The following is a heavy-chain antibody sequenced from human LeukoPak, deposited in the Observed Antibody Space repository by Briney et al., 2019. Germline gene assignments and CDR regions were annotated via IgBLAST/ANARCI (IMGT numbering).Heavy chain of an antibody. D-gene: IGHD1-14*01. V-gene: IGHV3-21*01. CDR1: GFSFSSSG. Sequence: GGSMRLSCAASGFSFSSSGINWLRQAPGKGLEWVSSIGSTGTDRYYADSVKGRFTISRDNAKNSLYLQMNSLRAEDTTVYYCATETIGRHYDYWGQGTLLTVSS. J-gene: IGHJ4*02. CDR2: IGSTGTDR. CDR3: ATETIGRHYDY.